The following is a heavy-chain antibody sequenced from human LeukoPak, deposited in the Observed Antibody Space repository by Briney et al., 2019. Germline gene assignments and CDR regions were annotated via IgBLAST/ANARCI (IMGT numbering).Heavy chain of an antibody. J-gene: IGHJ4*02. Sequence: GGSLRLSCTASGFTFGDYAMSWVRQAPGKGLEWVGFIRNKAYGGATDHAASVKGRFTISRDDSKSIAYLQMNSLKTEDTAVYYCTRGVYYFDYWGXGTLVTVSS. V-gene: IGHV3-49*04. CDR3: TRGVYYFDY. CDR1: GFTFGDYA. CDR2: IRNKAYGGAT.